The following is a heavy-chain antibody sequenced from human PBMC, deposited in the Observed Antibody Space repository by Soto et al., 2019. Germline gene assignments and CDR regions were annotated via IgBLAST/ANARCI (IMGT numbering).Heavy chain of an antibody. V-gene: IGHV4-59*11. CDR2: IYYNGST. J-gene: IGHJ6*02. Sequence: SETLSLTCTVSGGSISGHYRSWIRQPPGKGLEWIGYIYYNGSTKYNPSLKSRVTISLDTSKSQFSLKLSSVTAADTAMFYCARGKEDYYFGMDVWGQGTTVTVSS. CDR1: GGSISGHY. CDR3: ARGKEDYYFGMDV.